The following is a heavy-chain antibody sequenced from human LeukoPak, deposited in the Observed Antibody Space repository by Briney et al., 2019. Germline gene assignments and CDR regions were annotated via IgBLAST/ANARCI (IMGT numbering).Heavy chain of an antibody. CDR3: VRESTSSGYYYAPDY. CDR1: GFSFRTYA. D-gene: IGHD3-22*01. V-gene: IGHV3-23*01. CDR2: ISGSGATT. J-gene: IGHJ4*02. Sequence: PGGSLRLSCAASGFSFRTYAMTWVRQAPGKGLEWVSSISGSGATTYNADPLKGRFTISRDNSKNTLYLQMNSLRAEYTAVYYCVRESTSSGYYYAPDYWGQGTLVTVS.